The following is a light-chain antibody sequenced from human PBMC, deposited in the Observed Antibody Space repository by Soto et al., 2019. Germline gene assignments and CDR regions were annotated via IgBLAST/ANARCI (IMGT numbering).Light chain of an antibody. CDR1: QSVSSN. V-gene: IGKV3-15*01. J-gene: IGKJ5*01. Sequence: IVLAHSPGTLSLSRGEGASLSCRASQSVSSNLAWYHQKPGQAPRLLISGASTRATGIPARLSGSGSGTEFTLTISSLRSEDFEVYYCQQYDNWPITFGPGTRLEIK. CDR2: GAS. CDR3: QQYDNWPIT.